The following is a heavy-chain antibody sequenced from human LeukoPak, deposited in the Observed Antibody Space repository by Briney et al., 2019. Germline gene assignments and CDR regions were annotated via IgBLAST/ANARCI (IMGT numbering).Heavy chain of an antibody. Sequence: PSETLSLTCTVSGGSISSGGYYWSWMRQPPGKGLEWIGSIYYSGSTYYNQSLKSRVTISVDTSKNPFSLKLSSVTAADTAVYYCARYSGVVVVPAAHYYYGMDVWGQGTTVTVSS. CDR1: GGSISSGGYY. CDR2: IYYSGST. V-gene: IGHV4-39*01. J-gene: IGHJ6*02. D-gene: IGHD2-2*01. CDR3: ARYSGVVVVPAAHYYYGMDV.